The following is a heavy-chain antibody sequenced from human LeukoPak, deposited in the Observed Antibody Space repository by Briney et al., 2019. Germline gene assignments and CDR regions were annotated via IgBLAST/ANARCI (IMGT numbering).Heavy chain of an antibody. CDR3: AKDEEVGARFGDPKNYYYYGMDV. J-gene: IGHJ6*02. V-gene: IGHV3-23*01. CDR2: ISGSGGST. Sequence: GGSLRLSCAASGFTFSSYAMSWVRQAPGKGLERVSVISGSGGSTYYADCVKGRFTISRDNSKNTLYLQMNSLRAEDTAVYYCAKDEEVGARFGDPKNYYYYGMDVWGQGTTVTVSS. CDR1: GFTFSSYA. D-gene: IGHD3-10*01.